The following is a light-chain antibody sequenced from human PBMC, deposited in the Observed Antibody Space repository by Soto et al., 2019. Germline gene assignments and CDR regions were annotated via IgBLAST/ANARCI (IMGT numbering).Light chain of an antibody. Sequence: QSVLTQPPSASGTPGQRVTISCSGSSSNIGSNYVYWYQQLPGTAPKLLIYRNNQRPSGVPDRFSGSKSGTSASLAISGLRSEDEADYYCAAWDDSLSGQCVFGTGNKVTVL. CDR2: RNN. J-gene: IGLJ1*01. CDR3: AAWDDSLSGQCV. CDR1: SSNIGSNY. V-gene: IGLV1-47*01.